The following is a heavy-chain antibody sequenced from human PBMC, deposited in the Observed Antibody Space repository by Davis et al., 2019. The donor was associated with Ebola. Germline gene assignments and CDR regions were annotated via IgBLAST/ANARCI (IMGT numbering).Heavy chain of an antibody. J-gene: IGHJ5*02. CDR3: ARKRRAIRRNWFDP. CDR1: GGSISSYY. V-gene: IGHV4-59*12. CDR2: IYYSGST. D-gene: IGHD2-21*01. Sequence: MPSETLSLTCTVSGGSISSYYWSWIRQPPGKGLEWIGYIYYSGSTYYNPSLKSRVTISVDTSKNQFSLKLSSVTAADTAVYYCARKRRAIRRNWFDPWGQGILVTVPS.